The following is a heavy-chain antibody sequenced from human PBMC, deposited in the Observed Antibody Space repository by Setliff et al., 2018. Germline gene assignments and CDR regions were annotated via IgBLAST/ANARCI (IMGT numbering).Heavy chain of an antibody. V-gene: IGHV1-18*01. J-gene: IGHJ4*02. Sequence: ASVKVSCKASGYTYSDYGITWVRQAPGQGLEWMGWISAYTGNAYYAHKLQDRVTMTTDTSTGTAYMELRSLTSDDTAVYYCSRLVRYCTTTSCQRLSGDEYWGQGTVVTVSS. CDR3: SRLVRYCTTTSCQRLSGDEY. D-gene: IGHD2-2*01. CDR1: GYTYSDYG. CDR2: ISAYTGNA.